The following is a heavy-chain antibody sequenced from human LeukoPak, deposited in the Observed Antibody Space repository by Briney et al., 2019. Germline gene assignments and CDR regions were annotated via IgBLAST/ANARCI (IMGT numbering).Heavy chain of an antibody. D-gene: IGHD2-15*01. Sequence: GGSLRLSCAASGFTFNSYAMSWVRQAPGKGLEWVSVISGSGAGTYYADSVKGRFTISRDNSKNTIYLQMNSLRAEDTAVYYCAKDLGSGGLRTRNYLYYYGLDVWGQGTTVTVSS. CDR3: AKDLGSGGLRTRNYLYYYGLDV. CDR2: ISGSGAGT. CDR1: GFTFNSYA. J-gene: IGHJ6*02. V-gene: IGHV3-23*01.